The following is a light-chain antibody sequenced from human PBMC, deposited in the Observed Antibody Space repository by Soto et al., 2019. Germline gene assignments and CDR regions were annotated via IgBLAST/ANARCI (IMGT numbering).Light chain of an antibody. J-gene: IGLJ2*01. CDR1: SSNIGSNT. Sequence: QSVLNQPPSASGTPGQRVTIPCSGSSSNIGSNTVNWYQQLPGTAPKLLIYSNNQRPSGVPDRFSGSKSGTSASLAISGLQSEDEADYYCAAWDDSLNGPVFGGGTQLTVL. CDR2: SNN. V-gene: IGLV1-44*01. CDR3: AAWDDSLNGPV.